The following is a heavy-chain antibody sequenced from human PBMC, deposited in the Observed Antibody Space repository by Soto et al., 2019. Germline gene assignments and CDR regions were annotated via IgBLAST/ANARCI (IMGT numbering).Heavy chain of an antibody. D-gene: IGHD2-15*01. CDR1: GYTFTSYG. CDR2: ISAYNGNT. J-gene: IGHJ4*02. Sequence: ASVKVSCKASGYTFTSYGISWVRQAPGQGLEWMGWISAYNGNTNYAQKLQGRVTMTTDTSTSTAYMELRSLRSDDTAVYYCARTGPDCSGGSCSLYFDYWGQGTLVTVSS. V-gene: IGHV1-18*01. CDR3: ARTGPDCSGGSCSLYFDY.